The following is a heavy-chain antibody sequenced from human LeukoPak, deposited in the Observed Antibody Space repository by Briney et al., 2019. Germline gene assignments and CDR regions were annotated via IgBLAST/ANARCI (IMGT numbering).Heavy chain of an antibody. CDR1: GGSMRRYY. D-gene: IGHD1-26*01. CDR2: IYNSGNT. J-gene: IGHJ6*03. CDR3: ARSGTFDQSAGFYYYYMDV. Sequence: SETLSLTCSVSGGSMRRYYWSWIRQPAGKGLEWIGRIYNSGNTNYNPSLKSRVTMSLDTPKNQFSLRLSSVIAADTAVYYCARSGTFDQSAGFYYYYMDVWGRGTTVTVSS. V-gene: IGHV4-4*07.